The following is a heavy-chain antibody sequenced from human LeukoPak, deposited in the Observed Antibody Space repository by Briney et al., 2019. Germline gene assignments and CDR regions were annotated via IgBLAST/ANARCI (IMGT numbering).Heavy chain of an antibody. D-gene: IGHD6-19*01. V-gene: IGHV4-38-2*01. CDR1: GYSISSGYC. CDR2: IYHSGNT. J-gene: IGHJ4*02. CDR3: ARNRIAVAGRGPYFDY. Sequence: SETLSLTCAVSGYSISSGYCWGYIRQSPGKGLEWIGSIYHSGNTYYNPSLKSRVTISVDASKNQFSLKLSSVTAADTAVYYCARNRIAVAGRGPYFDYWGQGTLVTVSS.